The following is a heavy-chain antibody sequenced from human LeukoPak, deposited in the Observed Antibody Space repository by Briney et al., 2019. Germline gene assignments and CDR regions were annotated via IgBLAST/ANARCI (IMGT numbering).Heavy chain of an antibody. Sequence: SETLSLTCAVYGESFSGHYWSWIRQPPGRRLEWIGEINHSGSTNYNPSLKSRVTISVDTSKNQFSLKLSSVTAADTAVYYCARLRVTMVRGVISGYFDYWGQGTLVTVSS. D-gene: IGHD3-10*01. CDR2: INHSGST. CDR3: ARLRVTMVRGVISGYFDY. V-gene: IGHV4-34*01. CDR1: GESFSGHY. J-gene: IGHJ4*02.